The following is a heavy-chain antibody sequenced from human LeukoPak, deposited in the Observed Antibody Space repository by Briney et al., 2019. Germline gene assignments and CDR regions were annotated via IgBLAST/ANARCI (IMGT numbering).Heavy chain of an antibody. CDR1: GYTFTSYY. CDR2: INPSGGST. D-gene: IGHD1-26*01. CDR3: ARDGSYSAIGPPKNAFDI. Sequence: GASVKVSCKASGYTFTSYYMHWVRQAPGQGLEWMGIINPSGGSTSYAQKFQGRVTMTRDTFTSTVYMELSSLRSEDTAVYYCARDGSYSAIGPPKNAFDIWGQGTMVTVSS. J-gene: IGHJ3*02. V-gene: IGHV1-46*01.